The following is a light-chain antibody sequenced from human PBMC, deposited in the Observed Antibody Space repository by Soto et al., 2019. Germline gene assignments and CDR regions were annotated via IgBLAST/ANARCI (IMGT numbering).Light chain of an antibody. Sequence: DIQMTQSPSTLSGSVGDRVTITCRASQTISSWLAWYQQKPGKAPKLLIYKASTLKSGVPSRFSGSGSGTEFTLTISSLQSEDFGVYYCQQYNNWPRATFGGGTKVDIK. CDR1: QTISSW. V-gene: IGKV1-5*03. CDR2: KAS. J-gene: IGKJ4*01. CDR3: QQYNNWPRAT.